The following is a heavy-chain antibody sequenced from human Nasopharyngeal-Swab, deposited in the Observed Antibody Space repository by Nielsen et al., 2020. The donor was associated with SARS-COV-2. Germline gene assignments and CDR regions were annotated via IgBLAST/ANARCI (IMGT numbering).Heavy chain of an antibody. CDR3: ASDLGQYQLHTLGGNNWFDP. CDR2: IYTSGST. D-gene: IGHD2-2*01. V-gene: IGHV4-4*07. Sequence: SETLSLTCTVSGGSISSYYWSWIRQPAGKGLEWIGRIYTSGSTNYNPSLKSRVTMSVDTSKNQFSLKLSSVTAADTAAYYCASDLGQYQLHTLGGNNWFDPWGQGTLVTVSS. J-gene: IGHJ5*02. CDR1: GGSISSYY.